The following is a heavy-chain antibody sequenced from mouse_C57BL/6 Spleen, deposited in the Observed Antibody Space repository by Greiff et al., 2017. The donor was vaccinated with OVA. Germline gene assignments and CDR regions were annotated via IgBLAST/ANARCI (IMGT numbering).Heavy chain of an antibody. V-gene: IGHV3-6*01. Sequence: VQLQQSGPGLVKPSQSLSLTCSVTGYSITSGYYWNWIRQFPGNKLECMGYISYDGSNNYNPSLKNRISITRDTSKNQFFLKLNSVTTEDAATYYCAREESYDNYDYWGQGTTLTVSS. CDR2: ISYDGSN. CDR3: AREESYDNYDY. D-gene: IGHD2-3*01. CDR1: GYSITSGYY. J-gene: IGHJ2*01.